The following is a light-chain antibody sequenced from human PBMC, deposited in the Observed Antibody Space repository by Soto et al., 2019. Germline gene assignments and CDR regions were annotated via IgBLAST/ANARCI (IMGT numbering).Light chain of an antibody. Sequence: IEVTQSPKSLSASVGDRVTITCRASQSIFNYLNWYQQKPGKAPKLLIFATSNLQSGVPSRFSGSGSGTEFTLTISCLQLEDFATYSSQLSALLLWTFGQGTKVDIK. V-gene: IGKV1-39*01. CDR3: QLSALLLWT. J-gene: IGKJ1*01. CDR2: ATS. CDR1: QSIFNY.